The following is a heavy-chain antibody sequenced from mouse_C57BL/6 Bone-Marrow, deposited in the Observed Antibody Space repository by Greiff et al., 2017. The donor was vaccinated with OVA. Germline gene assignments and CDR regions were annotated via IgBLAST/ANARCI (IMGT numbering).Heavy chain of an antibody. CDR3: TRWGVTTTHWYFDV. CDR1: GYTFTDYE. D-gene: IGHD2-2*01. V-gene: IGHV1-15*01. Sequence: VQLQQSGAELVRPGASVTLSCKASGYTFTDYEMHWVKQTPVHGLEWIGAIDPETGGTAYNQKFKGKALLTADKSSSTAYMELRSLTSEDSAVYYCTRWGVTTTHWYFDVWGTGTTVTVSS. J-gene: IGHJ1*03. CDR2: IDPETGGT.